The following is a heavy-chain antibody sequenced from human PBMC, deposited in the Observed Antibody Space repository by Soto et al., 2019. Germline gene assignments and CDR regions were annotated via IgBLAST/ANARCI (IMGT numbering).Heavy chain of an antibody. CDR3: ARGHYCSSTSCPDWFDP. CDR2: IWYDGSNK. V-gene: IGHV3-33*01. Sequence: QVQLVESGGGVVQPGRSLRLSCAASGFTFSSYGMHWVRQAPGKGLEWVAVIWYDGSNKYYADSVKGRFTISRDNSKNTLYLQMNGLRAEDTAVYYCARGHYCSSTSCPDWFDPWGQGTLVTVSS. D-gene: IGHD2-2*01. J-gene: IGHJ5*02. CDR1: GFTFSSYG.